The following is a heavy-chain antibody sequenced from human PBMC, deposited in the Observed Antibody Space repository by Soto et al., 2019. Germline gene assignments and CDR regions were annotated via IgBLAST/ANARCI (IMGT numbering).Heavy chain of an antibody. V-gene: IGHV3-30*03. CDR2: ISYDGNNK. J-gene: IGHJ3*02. CDR1: GFTFSSYT. D-gene: IGHD3-22*01. Sequence: GGSLRLSCAASGFTFSSYTMHWVRQAPGEGLEWVAVISYDGNNKFYADSVKGRFTISRDSSSQTLYLQMNSLRPDDTAVYYCASDRCSDYDSSGYYCLAFDIWGQGTMVTASS. CDR3: ASDRCSDYDSSGYYCLAFDI.